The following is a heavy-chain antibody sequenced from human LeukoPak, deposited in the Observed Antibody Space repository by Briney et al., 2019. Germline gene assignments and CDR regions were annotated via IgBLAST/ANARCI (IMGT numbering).Heavy chain of an antibody. CDR3: AGEYDYVWGSYPR. Sequence: GGSLRLSCAASGFTFSSYSMNWVRQAPGKGLEWVSYISSSSSTIHYADSVKGRFTISRDNAKNSLYLQMNSLRAEDTAVYYCAGEYDYVWGSYPRWGQGTLVTVSS. V-gene: IGHV3-48*01. J-gene: IGHJ4*02. CDR1: GFTFSSYS. D-gene: IGHD3-16*01. CDR2: ISSSSSTI.